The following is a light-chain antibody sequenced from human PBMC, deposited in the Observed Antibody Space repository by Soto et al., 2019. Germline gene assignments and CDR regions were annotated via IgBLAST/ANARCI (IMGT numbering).Light chain of an antibody. CDR2: DAS. Sequence: TLSAKEGDRVTITCRAGQSMSGWLAWYQQKPGKAPKLLIYDASNLESGVPSRFSGSGSGTDFTLTISCLQSEDFAPYYCQQYYSFPLTFGQG. CDR1: QSMSGW. J-gene: IGKJ1*01. CDR3: QQYYSFPLT. V-gene: IGKV1-5*01.